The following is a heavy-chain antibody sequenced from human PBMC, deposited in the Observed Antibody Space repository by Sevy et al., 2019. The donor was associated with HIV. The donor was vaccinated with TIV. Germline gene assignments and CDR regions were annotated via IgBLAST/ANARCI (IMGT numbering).Heavy chain of an antibody. D-gene: IGHD5-12*01. Sequence: GGSLRLSCAASGFTFSSYSMNWVRQAPGKGLEWVSSISSSSSYIYYADSVQGRFTISRDNAKNSLYLQMNSLRAEDTAVYYCARDLGATTKPYYYGMDVWGQGTTVTVSS. CDR2: ISSSSSYI. CDR1: GFTFSSYS. V-gene: IGHV3-21*01. J-gene: IGHJ6*02. CDR3: ARDLGATTKPYYYGMDV.